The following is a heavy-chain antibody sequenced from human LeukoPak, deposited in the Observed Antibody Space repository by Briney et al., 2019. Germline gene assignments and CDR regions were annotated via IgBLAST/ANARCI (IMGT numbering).Heavy chain of an antibody. CDR1: GFTFSSYA. D-gene: IGHD3-22*01. CDR2: ISYDGSNK. CDR3: ARDGFNYYDSSGYSPGDY. V-gene: IGHV3-30-3*01. J-gene: IGHJ4*02. Sequence: GGSLRLSCAASGFTFSSYAMHWVHQAPGKGLEWVALISYDGSNKYYADSVKGRFTISRDNSKNTLYLQMNSLRAEDTALYYCARDGFNYYDSSGYSPGDYWGQGTLVTVSS.